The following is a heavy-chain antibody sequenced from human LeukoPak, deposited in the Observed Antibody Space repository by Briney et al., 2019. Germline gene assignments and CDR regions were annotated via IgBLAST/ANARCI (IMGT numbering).Heavy chain of an antibody. CDR1: GYTFTSYY. CDR3: ARDLEGLYSSIWAIEY. D-gene: IGHD6-13*01. Sequence: QVLLVQSGAEVTKPGASVKVSCKASGYTFTSYYIHWVRQAPGQGLEYMGIINPSDGSTNYAQKFQGRVTMTRDMSTSTVYMELSSLRSEDTAVYFCARDLEGLYSSIWAIEYWGQGTLVTVSS. CDR2: INPSDGST. J-gene: IGHJ4*02. V-gene: IGHV1-46*01.